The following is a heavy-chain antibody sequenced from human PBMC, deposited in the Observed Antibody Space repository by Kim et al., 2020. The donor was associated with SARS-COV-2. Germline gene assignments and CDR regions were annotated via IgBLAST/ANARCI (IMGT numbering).Heavy chain of an antibody. V-gene: IGHV1-69*13. D-gene: IGHD3-22*01. CDR2: IIPIFGTA. J-gene: IGHJ4*02. CDR1: GGTFSSYA. Sequence: SVKVSCKASGGTFSSYAISWVRQAPGQGLEWMGGIIPIFGTANYAQKFQGRVTITADESTSTAYMELSSLRSEDTAVYYCARGEIGQYYYDSSGYYPYFDYWGQGTLVTVSS. CDR3: ARGEIGQYYYDSSGYYPYFDY.